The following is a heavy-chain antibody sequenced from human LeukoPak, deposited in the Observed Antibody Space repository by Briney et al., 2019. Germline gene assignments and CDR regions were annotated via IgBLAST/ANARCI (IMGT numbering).Heavy chain of an antibody. CDR1: GGSISSGDYN. V-gene: IGHV4-61*08. D-gene: IGHD4-23*01. J-gene: IGHJ4*02. CDR3: ATLTTVVTAYYFDY. Sequence: SETLSLTCTVSGGSISSGDYNWSWIRQPPGKGLEWIGYIYHSGSTDYNPSLKSRVTISVDTSKSQFSLKLTSVTAADTAVYYCATLTTVVTAYYFDYWGQGTLVTVSS. CDR2: IYHSGST.